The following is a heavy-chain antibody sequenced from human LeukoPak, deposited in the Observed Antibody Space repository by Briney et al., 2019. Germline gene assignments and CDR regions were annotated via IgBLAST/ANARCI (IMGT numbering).Heavy chain of an antibody. Sequence: SETLSLTCTVYAGSISSYYWGWIRQPPGEGLEGIGYIYYSGSTNYNPSLKSRVTISVDTSKNQFSLKLSCVTAADTAVYYCARAVAAPPSPAVDYWGQGTLVTVSS. J-gene: IGHJ4*02. D-gene: IGHD6-6*01. CDR2: IYYSGST. V-gene: IGHV4-59*01. CDR1: AGSISSYY. CDR3: ARAVAAPPSPAVDY.